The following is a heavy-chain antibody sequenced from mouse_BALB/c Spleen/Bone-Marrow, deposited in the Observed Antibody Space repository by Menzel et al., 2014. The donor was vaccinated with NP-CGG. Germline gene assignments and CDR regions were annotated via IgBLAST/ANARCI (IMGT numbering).Heavy chain of an antibody. J-gene: IGHJ4*01. Sequence: DVHLVESGGGLVNPGGSLKLSCAASGFTFSSYAMSWVRQSPEKRLEWVAEISSGGSYTYYPDTVTGRFTISRDNAKNTLSLEMSSLRSEDTAMYYCARDYYGSSYAMDYWGQGTPVTVSS. V-gene: IGHV5-9-4*01. D-gene: IGHD1-1*01. CDR1: GFTFSSYA. CDR2: ISSGGSYT. CDR3: ARDYYGSSYAMDY.